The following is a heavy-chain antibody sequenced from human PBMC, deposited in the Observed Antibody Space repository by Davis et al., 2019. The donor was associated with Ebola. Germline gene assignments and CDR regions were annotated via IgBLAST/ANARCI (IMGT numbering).Heavy chain of an antibody. CDR3: AKDPGPGD. Sequence: GGSLRLSCAASGFTFSSYGMHWVRQAPGKGLEWVAVISYDGSNKYYADSVKGRFTISRDNSKNTLYLQMNSLRDEDTAVYYCAKDPGPGDWGQGTLVTVSS. V-gene: IGHV3-30*18. CDR1: GFTFSSYG. CDR2: ISYDGSNK. D-gene: IGHD3-10*01. J-gene: IGHJ4*02.